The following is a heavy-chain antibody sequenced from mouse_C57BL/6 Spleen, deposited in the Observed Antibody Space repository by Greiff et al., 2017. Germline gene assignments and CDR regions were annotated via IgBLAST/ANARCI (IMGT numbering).Heavy chain of an antibody. J-gene: IGHJ4*01. D-gene: IGHD2-4*01. Sequence: EVHLVESGPGLVKPSQSLSLTCSVTGYSITSGYYWNWIRQFPGNKLEWMGYISYDGSNNYNPSLKNRISITRDTSKNQFFLKLNSVTTEDTATYYCARSHYDYEGYAMDYWGQGTSVTVSS. CDR1: GYSITSGYY. CDR3: ARSHYDYEGYAMDY. CDR2: ISYDGSN. V-gene: IGHV3-6*01.